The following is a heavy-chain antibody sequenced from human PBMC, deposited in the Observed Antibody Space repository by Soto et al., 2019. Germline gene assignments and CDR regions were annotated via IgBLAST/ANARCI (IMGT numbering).Heavy chain of an antibody. CDR2: IRGSGGNT. CDR3: AKAYSTLIHFDY. J-gene: IGHJ4*02. CDR1: GFTFSSYA. V-gene: IGHV3-23*01. D-gene: IGHD3-16*01. Sequence: PGGSLILSCAASGFTFSSYAMTWVRQAPGKGLEWVSTIRGSGGNTYYADSVKGRFTISRDNSKNTLYLQMNSLRAEDTAIYYCAKAYSTLIHFDYWGQGTLVTVSS.